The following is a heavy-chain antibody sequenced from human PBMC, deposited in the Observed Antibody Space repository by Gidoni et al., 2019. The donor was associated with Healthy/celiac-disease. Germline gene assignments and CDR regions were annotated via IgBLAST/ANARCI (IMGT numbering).Heavy chain of an antibody. V-gene: IGHV3-53*01. D-gene: IGHD6-6*01. Sequence: EVQLVESGGGLSQPGGSLRLSCAASGFTVGSNYMSWVRQAPGKGLEWVSVIYSGGSTYYADSVKGRFTISRDNSKNTLYLQMNSLRAEDTAVYYCARDLGVGAARPLGAFDIWGQGTMVTVSS. CDR1: GFTVGSNY. CDR3: ARDLGVGAARPLGAFDI. J-gene: IGHJ3*02. CDR2: IYSGGST.